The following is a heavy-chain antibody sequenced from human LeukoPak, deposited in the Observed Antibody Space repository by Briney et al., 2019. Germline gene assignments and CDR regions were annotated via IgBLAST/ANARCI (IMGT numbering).Heavy chain of an antibody. D-gene: IGHD3-3*01. Sequence: SETLSLTCAVYGGSFSGYYWSWIRQPPGKGLEWIGEINHSGSTNYNPSLKSRVTISVDTSKNQFSLKLSSVTAADTAVYYCARGFRSGYYYYWGQGTLVTVSS. CDR2: INHSGST. CDR3: ARGFRSGYYYY. J-gene: IGHJ4*02. CDR1: GGSFSGYY. V-gene: IGHV4-34*01.